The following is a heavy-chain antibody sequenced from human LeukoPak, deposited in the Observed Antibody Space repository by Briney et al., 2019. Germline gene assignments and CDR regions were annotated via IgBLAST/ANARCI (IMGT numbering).Heavy chain of an antibody. CDR2: INHSGST. Sequence: SETLSLTCAVYGGSFSGYYWSWIRQPPGKGLEWIGEINHSGSTNYNPSLKSRVTISVDTSKNHFSLKLSSVTAADTAVYYCARDGATYYYDSSGYYSYYYYYMDVWGKGTTVTVSS. D-gene: IGHD3-22*01. J-gene: IGHJ6*03. V-gene: IGHV4-34*01. CDR1: GGSFSGYY. CDR3: ARDGATYYYDSSGYYSYYYYYMDV.